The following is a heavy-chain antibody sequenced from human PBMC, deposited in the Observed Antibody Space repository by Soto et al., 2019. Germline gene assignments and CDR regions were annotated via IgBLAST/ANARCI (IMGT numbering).Heavy chain of an antibody. CDR1: GYTFTNYP. Sequence: QVPLVQSGAEVTKPGASVKVSCRASGYTFTNYPIYWVRQAPGQRLEWMGWISAGNGDTRYSQRFRDRFTMTTDTSASTAYMELSSLRSEDTAMYYCARAEGLDYWGQGTLVTVSS. J-gene: IGHJ4*02. V-gene: IGHV1-3*01. CDR2: ISAGNGDT. CDR3: ARAEGLDY.